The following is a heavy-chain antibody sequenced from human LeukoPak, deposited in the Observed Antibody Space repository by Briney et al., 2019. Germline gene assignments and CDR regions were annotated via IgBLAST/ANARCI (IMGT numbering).Heavy chain of an antibody. J-gene: IGHJ6*04. D-gene: IGHD2-2*01. CDR3: ARASQTGDIVVVPAAGYYYYGMDV. CDR2: ISAYNGNT. CDR1: GYTFTSYG. V-gene: IGHV1-18*01. Sequence: ASVKVSCKASGYTFTSYGISWVRQAPGQGLEWMGWISAYNGNTNYAQKFQGRVTMTTDTSTSTAYMELSSLRSEDTAVYYCARASQTGDIVVVPAAGYYYYGMDVWGKGTTVTVSS.